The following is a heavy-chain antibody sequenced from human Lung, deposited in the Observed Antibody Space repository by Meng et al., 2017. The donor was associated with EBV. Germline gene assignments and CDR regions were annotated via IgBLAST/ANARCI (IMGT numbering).Heavy chain of an antibody. CDR1: GGSFSTHT. Sequence: QVHLLQSGAEVKKPGSSVKVACKTSGGSFSTHTFSWVRQAPGQGLEWMGGLIAVFDKTKAAPRFQDRVTFTADESTSTAYMELSSLTFDDTAVYFCARGRRNEPLFDYWGQGTLVTVFS. J-gene: IGHJ4*02. CDR2: LIAVFDKT. CDR3: ARGRRNEPLFDY. V-gene: IGHV1-69*13. D-gene: IGHD1-14*01.